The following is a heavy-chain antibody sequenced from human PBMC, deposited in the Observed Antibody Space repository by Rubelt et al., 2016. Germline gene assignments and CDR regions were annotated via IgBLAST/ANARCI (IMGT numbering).Heavy chain of an antibody. V-gene: IGHV1-3*01. J-gene: IGHJ4*02. Sequence: QVQLVQSGAEVKKPGSSVKVSCKASGGTFSSYAISWVRQAPGQGLEWMGWINAGNGSTKYSQKFQGRVTITRDTSASTAYMELSSLRSEDTAIYYCATGYSSGWYVAYWGQGTLVTVSS. D-gene: IGHD6-19*01. CDR2: INAGNGST. CDR1: GGTFSSYA. CDR3: ATGYSSGWYVAY.